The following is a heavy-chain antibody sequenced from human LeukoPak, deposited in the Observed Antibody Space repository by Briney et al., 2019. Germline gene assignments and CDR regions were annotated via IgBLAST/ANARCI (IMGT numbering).Heavy chain of an antibody. CDR3: AKDRATMIVVVITGGGFDY. V-gene: IGHV3-7*03. CDR1: GFTFSSYA. CDR2: IKQDGSEK. Sequence: PGGSLRLSCAASGFTFSSYAMSWVRQAPGKGLEWVANIKQDGSEKYYVDSVKGRFTISRDNAKNSLYLQMNSLRAEDTAVYYCAKDRATMIVVVITGGGFDYWGQGTLVTVSS. D-gene: IGHD3-22*01. J-gene: IGHJ4*02.